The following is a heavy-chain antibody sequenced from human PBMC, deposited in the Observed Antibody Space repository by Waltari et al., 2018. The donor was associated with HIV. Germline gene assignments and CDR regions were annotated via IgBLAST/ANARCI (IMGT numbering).Heavy chain of an antibody. V-gene: IGHV1-2*06. CDR2: FDMKTGVT. D-gene: IGHD5-12*01. CDR1: GSGLHTYY. Sequence: QVQLVQSGAEVKKPGASVKVSRKTSGSGLHTYYIHWVRQAPGRGLEWMGLFDMKTGVTSYAQAFQGRVTMAGDASISTASLELSSLTSDDTATYYCARDPQRKDGYNFDSWGQGTLVTVSS. J-gene: IGHJ4*02. CDR3: ARDPQRKDGYNFDS.